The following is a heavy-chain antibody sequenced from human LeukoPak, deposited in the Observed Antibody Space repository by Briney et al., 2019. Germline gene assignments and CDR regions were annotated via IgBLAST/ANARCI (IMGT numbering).Heavy chain of an antibody. CDR1: GYSISSGYY. D-gene: IGHD5-18*01. Sequence: SETLSLTCAVSGYSISSGYYWGWIRQPPGKGLEWIGSIYHSGSTYYNPSLKSRVTVSVDTSKNQFSLKLSSVTAADTAVYYCARDRNSYGSYYFDYWGQGTPVTVSS. CDR3: ARDRNSYGSYYFDY. CDR2: IYHSGST. V-gene: IGHV4-38-2*02. J-gene: IGHJ4*02.